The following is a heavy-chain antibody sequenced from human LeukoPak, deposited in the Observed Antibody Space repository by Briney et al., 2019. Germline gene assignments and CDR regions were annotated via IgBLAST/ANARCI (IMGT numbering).Heavy chain of an antibody. V-gene: IGHV4-34*01. Sequence: PSETLSLTCAVYGGSFSGYYWSWIRQPPGKGLEWIGETNHSGSTNYNPSLKSRVTISVDTSKNQFSLKLSSVTAADTAVYYCARAESVVVPAAPNWFDPWGQGTLVTVSS. CDR2: TNHSGST. CDR3: ARAESVVVPAAPNWFDP. CDR1: GGSFSGYY. D-gene: IGHD2-2*01. J-gene: IGHJ5*02.